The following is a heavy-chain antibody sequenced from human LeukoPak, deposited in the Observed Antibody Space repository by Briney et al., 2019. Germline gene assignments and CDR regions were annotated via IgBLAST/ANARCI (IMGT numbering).Heavy chain of an antibody. CDR3: ARYAKGLPLDY. CDR1: GGSISSGGYY. D-gene: IGHD2-2*01. Sequence: SQTLSLTCTVSGGSISSGGYYWSWIRQHPGKGLEWIGYIYYSGSTYYNPSLKSRVTISVDTSKNQFSLKLSSVIAADTAVYYCARYAKGLPLDYWGQGTLVTVSS. V-gene: IGHV4-31*03. CDR2: IYYSGST. J-gene: IGHJ4*02.